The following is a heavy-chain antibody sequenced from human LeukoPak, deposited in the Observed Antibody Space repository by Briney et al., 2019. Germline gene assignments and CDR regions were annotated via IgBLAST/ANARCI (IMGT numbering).Heavy chain of an antibody. J-gene: IGHJ4*02. CDR2: IDPPSGAT. V-gene: IGHV1-2*02. Sequence: GASVKVSCKASGYTFTGYYIHWLRQAPGQGLEWMGWIDPPSGATNYAQKFQDTVTMTRDRSIGTAYMEVRRLKSDYTAVYYCARSGFSTGFYMDFWGQGTLVPVSS. CDR3: ARSGFSTGFYMDF. D-gene: IGHD6-19*01. CDR1: GYTFTGYY.